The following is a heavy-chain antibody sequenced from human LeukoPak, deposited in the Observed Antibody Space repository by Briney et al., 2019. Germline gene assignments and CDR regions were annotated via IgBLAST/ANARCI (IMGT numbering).Heavy chain of an antibody. Sequence: AESLRRSCAAPGFTFSNYGMHWVRQDPGKGQQWVAVKWNDGSNEYYAASVKGRFAISRDNSKNTVYLQMSSLRADETAIYYCAGDRGSSASGGHYFGMDVWGQGTTVTVSS. D-gene: IGHD6-6*01. CDR3: AGDRGSSASGGHYFGMDV. CDR2: KWNDGSNE. CDR1: GFTFSNYG. J-gene: IGHJ6*02. V-gene: IGHV3-33*01.